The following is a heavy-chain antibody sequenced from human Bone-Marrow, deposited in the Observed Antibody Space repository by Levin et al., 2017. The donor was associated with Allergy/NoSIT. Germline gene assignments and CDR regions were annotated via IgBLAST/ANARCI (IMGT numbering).Heavy chain of an antibody. Sequence: GESLKISCAASGFTFSSYSMNWVRQAPGKGLEWVSSISSSSSYIYYADSVKGRFTISRDNAKNSLYLQMNSLRAEDTAVYYCARGGVTTRNFDIWGQGTMVTVSS. CDR3: ARGGVTTRNFDI. D-gene: IGHD4-17*01. J-gene: IGHJ3*02. CDR1: GFTFSSYS. CDR2: ISSSSSYI. V-gene: IGHV3-21*01.